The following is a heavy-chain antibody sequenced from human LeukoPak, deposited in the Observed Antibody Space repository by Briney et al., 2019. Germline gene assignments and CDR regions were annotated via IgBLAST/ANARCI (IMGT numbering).Heavy chain of an antibody. D-gene: IGHD2-21*02. J-gene: IGHJ4*02. CDR2: INPNSGGT. Sequence: ASVKVSCKASGYTFTGYYMHWVRQAPGQGLEWMGRINPNSGGTNYAQKFQGRVTMTRDTSISTAYMELSRLRSDDTAAYYCARTAYCGGDCYIDYWGQGTLVTVSS. CDR1: GYTFTGYY. V-gene: IGHV1-2*06. CDR3: ARTAYCGGDCYIDY.